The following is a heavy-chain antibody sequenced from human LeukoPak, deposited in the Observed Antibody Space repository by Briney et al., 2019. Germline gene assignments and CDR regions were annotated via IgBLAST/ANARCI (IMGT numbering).Heavy chain of an antibody. D-gene: IGHD3-10*01. CDR3: ARGMRLLWFGELSFDY. V-gene: IGHV4-34*01. Sequence: SETLSLTCAVYGGSFSGYYWGWIRQPPGKGLEWIGEINHSGSTNYNPSLKGRVTISVDTSKNQFSLKLSSVTAADTAVYYCARGMRLLWFGELSFDYWGQGTLVTVSS. CDR1: GGSFSGYY. J-gene: IGHJ4*02. CDR2: INHSGST.